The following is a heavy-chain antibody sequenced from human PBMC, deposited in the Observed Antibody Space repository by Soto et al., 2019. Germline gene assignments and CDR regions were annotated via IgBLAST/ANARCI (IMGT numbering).Heavy chain of an antibody. CDR1: GGSISSYY. CDR2: IYYSGST. CDR3: ARGAASYSSGWYPDFDY. Sequence: SETLSLTCTVSGGSISSYYWSWIRQPPGKGLEWIGYIYYSGSTNYNPSLESRVTISVDTSKNQFSLKLSSVTAADTAVYYCARGAASYSSGWYPDFDYWGQGTLVTVSS. J-gene: IGHJ4*02. D-gene: IGHD6-19*01. V-gene: IGHV4-59*01.